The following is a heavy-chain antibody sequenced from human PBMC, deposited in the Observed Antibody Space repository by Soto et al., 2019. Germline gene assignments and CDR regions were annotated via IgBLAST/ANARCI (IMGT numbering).Heavy chain of an antibody. Sequence: PSQTLSLTCAISGDSVSSNSAAWNWIRQSPSRGLEWLRRTYYRSKWYNDYAVSVKSRITINPDTSKNQFCLQLNSVTPEDTAVYYCARGDERITMGRGVIIRYSFFDDWGQGTLVTVSS. D-gene: IGHD3-10*01. V-gene: IGHV6-1*01. CDR1: GDSVSSNSAA. CDR2: TYYRSKWYN. J-gene: IGHJ4*02. CDR3: ARGDERITMGRGVIIRYSFFDD.